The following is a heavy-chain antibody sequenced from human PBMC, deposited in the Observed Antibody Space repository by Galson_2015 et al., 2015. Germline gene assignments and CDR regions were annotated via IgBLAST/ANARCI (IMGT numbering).Heavy chain of an antibody. CDR2: ISHDGNNK. Sequence: SLRLSCAASGFTFNSYAMHWVRQAPGKGLEWVAIISHDGNNKYYADSLKGRFTISRDNSKNTLYLQMDSLGAEDTAVYYCASTRDQGYNYGFDYWGQGTLVTVSS. V-gene: IGHV3-30-3*01. CDR1: GFTFNSYA. CDR3: ASTRDQGYNYGFDY. J-gene: IGHJ4*02. D-gene: IGHD5-18*01.